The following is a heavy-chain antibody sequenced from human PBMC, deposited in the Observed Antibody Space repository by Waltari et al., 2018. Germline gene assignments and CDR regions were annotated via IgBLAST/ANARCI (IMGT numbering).Heavy chain of an antibody. V-gene: IGHV4-34*01. J-gene: IGHJ4*02. CDR2: ITHSGGS. Sequence: QVQLQQWCAGLLKPSETLSLLCAAYGGSCSGYYWSWIRQHPGKGLEGSGEITHSGGSNYNPYLKSRVSISEETTKNQFALKLSYVTAADTAVYYCAREILSYGLGYWGQGTLVTVSS. D-gene: IGHD5-18*01. CDR3: AREILSYGLGY. CDR1: GGSCSGYY.